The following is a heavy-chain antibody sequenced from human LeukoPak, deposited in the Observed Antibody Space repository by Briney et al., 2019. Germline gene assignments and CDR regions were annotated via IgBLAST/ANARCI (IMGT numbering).Heavy chain of an antibody. J-gene: IGHJ5*02. CDR3: ARVGYDFWSGSNWFDP. V-gene: IGHV1-8*03. D-gene: IGHD3-3*01. CDR1: GYTFTSYD. CDR2: MNPNSGNT. Sequence: RASVKVSCKASGYTFTSYDINWVRQATGQGLEWMGWMNPNSGNTGYAQKFQGRVTITRNTSISTAYMELSSLRSEDTAVYYCARVGYDFWSGSNWFDPWGQGTLVTVSS.